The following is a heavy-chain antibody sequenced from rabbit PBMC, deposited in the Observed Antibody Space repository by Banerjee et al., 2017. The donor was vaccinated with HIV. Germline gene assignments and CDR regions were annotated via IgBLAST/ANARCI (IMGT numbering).Heavy chain of an antibody. J-gene: IGHJ6*01. D-gene: IGHD4-1*01. CDR2: IYTKDGGT. Sequence: QEQLVESGGGLVQPEGSLTLTCTASGFSFSRSNYFMSWVRQAPGKGLEWIACIYTKDGGTWYASWAKGRFTISKTSSTTVTLKMTSLTAADTATYSCARDVTNDDATYGMDLWGQGTLVTVS. V-gene: IGHV1S45*01. CDR3: ARDVTNDDATYGMDL. CDR1: GFSFSRSNYF.